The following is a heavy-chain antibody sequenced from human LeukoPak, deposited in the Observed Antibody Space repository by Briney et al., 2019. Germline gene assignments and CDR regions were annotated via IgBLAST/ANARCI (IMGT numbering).Heavy chain of an antibody. CDR3: TKVESQILTFDY. CDR1: GFTSSSYV. CDR2: ISYDGSNE. J-gene: IGHJ4*02. D-gene: IGHD5-24*01. Sequence: GGSLRLSCAASGFTSSSYVMHWVRQAPGKGLEWVAIISYDGSNEYYADSVKGRFTISRDNSKNTLYLQMNSLRAEDTAVYYCTKVESQILTFDYWGQGVLVTVSS. V-gene: IGHV3-30*14.